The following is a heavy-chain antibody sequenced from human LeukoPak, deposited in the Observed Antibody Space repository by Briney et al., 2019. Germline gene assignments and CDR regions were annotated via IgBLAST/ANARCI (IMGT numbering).Heavy chain of an antibody. Sequence: SGGSLRLSCAASGFTFSDYYMSWVRQAPGKGLEWVANIKQDGSETYYVDSVKGRFTISRDNAKNSLSLQMNSLRAEDTAVYYCARQRGSGCLDYWGQGTLVTVSS. J-gene: IGHJ4*02. CDR1: GFTFSDYY. D-gene: IGHD6-19*01. CDR2: IKQDGSET. CDR3: ARQRGSGCLDY. V-gene: IGHV3-7*01.